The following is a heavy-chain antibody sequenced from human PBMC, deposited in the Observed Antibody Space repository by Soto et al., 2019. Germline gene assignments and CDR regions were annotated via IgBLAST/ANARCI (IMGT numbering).Heavy chain of an antibody. V-gene: IGHV4-4*02. Sequence: QLQESGPGLVKPSGTLSLSCAVSGGSVNSSNWWAWVRQSPGKGLEWIGEIYQSGITNYNPSLKSRVSMSIDKSNNRFSLMLTSVIAADSGVFYCARVNENIASVGTFDSWGHGTLVTVSS. CDR1: GGSVNSSNW. CDR2: IYQSGIT. D-gene: IGHD6-13*01. CDR3: ARVNENIASVGTFDS. J-gene: IGHJ4*01.